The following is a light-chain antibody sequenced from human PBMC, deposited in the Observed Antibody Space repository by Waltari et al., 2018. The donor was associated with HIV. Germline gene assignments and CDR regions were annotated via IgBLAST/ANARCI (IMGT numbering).Light chain of an antibody. Sequence: QSVLTQPPSVSGAPGQRVTISCTGSSSNIGANHVHWYQQLPGTAPQLVIYNNENRPSGVPDRFSGSKSGTSASLAITGLQAEDEAEYYCQSSSGFGTGTKVTVL. J-gene: IGLJ1*01. CDR1: SSNIGANH. V-gene: IGLV1-40*01. CDR3: QSSSG. CDR2: NNE.